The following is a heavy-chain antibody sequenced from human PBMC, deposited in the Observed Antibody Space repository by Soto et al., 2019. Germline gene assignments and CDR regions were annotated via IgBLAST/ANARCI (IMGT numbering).Heavy chain of an antibody. CDR2: INHSGST. CDR1: GGSFSGYY. D-gene: IGHD2-15*01. CDR3: ARVPRVAATGH. Sequence: VQLQQWGAGLLKPSETLSLTCAVYGGSFSGYYWSWIRQPPGKGLEWIGEINHSGSTNYNSSLKSRVTISVDTSKNQFSLKLSSVTAADTAVYYCARVPRVAATGHWGQGTLVTVSS. J-gene: IGHJ4*02. V-gene: IGHV4-34*01.